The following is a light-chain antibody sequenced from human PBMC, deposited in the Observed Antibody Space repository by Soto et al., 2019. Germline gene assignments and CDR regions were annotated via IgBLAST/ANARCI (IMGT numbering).Light chain of an antibody. CDR3: QQSYSSRPT. CDR1: QSISSF. V-gene: IGKV1-39*01. CDR2: AAS. Sequence: DVQMTQSPSSLSASVGDRVTSTCRASQSISSFLNWYQHRPGKAPKLLIYAASTLQSGVPSTFSGSGFGTDLTLTISRLQPEDFATYYCQQSYSSRPTFGQGTKEEIK. J-gene: IGKJ1*01.